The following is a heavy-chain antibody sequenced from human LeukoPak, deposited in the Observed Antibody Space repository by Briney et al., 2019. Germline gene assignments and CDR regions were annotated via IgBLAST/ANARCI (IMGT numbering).Heavy chain of an antibody. J-gene: IGHJ4*02. Sequence: PGGSLRLSCAASGFTFSSYAMSWVRQAPGKGLEWVSSISGGGGSTYHADSMKGRFTISRDNSKNMLYLQMNSLRAEDTAVYYCAKAPLGVGATTLDYWGQGTLVTVSS. D-gene: IGHD1-26*01. V-gene: IGHV3-23*01. CDR2: ISGGGGST. CDR1: GFTFSSYA. CDR3: AKAPLGVGATTLDY.